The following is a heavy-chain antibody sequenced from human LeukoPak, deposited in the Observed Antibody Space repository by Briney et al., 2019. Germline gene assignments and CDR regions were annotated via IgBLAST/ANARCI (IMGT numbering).Heavy chain of an antibody. CDR2: ISGSGGST. CDR1: GFTFSSYA. V-gene: IGHV3-23*01. Sequence: PGGSLRLSCAASGFTFSSYAMSWVRQAPGKGLGWVSGISGSGGSTYYAASVKDRLTISRDNSKNTLYLQMNSLRAEDTAVYYCAKEGSTAVEAGTFDYWGQGTLVTVSS. D-gene: IGHD6-13*01. CDR3: AKEGSTAVEAGTFDY. J-gene: IGHJ4*02.